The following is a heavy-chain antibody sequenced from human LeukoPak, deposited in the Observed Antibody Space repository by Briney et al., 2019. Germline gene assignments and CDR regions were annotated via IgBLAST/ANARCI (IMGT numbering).Heavy chain of an antibody. D-gene: IGHD5-18*01. J-gene: IGHJ4*02. Sequence: PETLCLTCTVSGGSISSSSYYWGWIRQPPGKGLEWIGSVYYSGSTNYNPSLKSRVTISVDTSKNQFSLRLSSVTAADTAVYYCTCGYNYGRVDYWGQGTLVTDPS. CDR1: GGSISSSSYY. CDR2: VYYSGST. CDR3: TCGYNYGRVDY. V-gene: IGHV4-39*07.